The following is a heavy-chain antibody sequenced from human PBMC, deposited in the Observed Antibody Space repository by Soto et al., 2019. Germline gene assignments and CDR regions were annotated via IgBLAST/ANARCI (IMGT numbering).Heavy chain of an antibody. CDR2: IIPIFGSA. V-gene: IGHV1-69*15. CDR1: GVTFSNYA. J-gene: IGHJ5*02. Sequence: QVQLVQSGAEVKKPGSSVKDSCKASGVTFSNYAITWVREAPGQGLKWLGRIIPIFGSANYAQKFQGRVTITADESTTTAYMELSSLRSDDKAVYYCAKDGGKDGYFGNWFDPWGQGTLVTVSS. CDR3: AKDGGKDGYFGNWFDP. D-gene: IGHD5-12*01.